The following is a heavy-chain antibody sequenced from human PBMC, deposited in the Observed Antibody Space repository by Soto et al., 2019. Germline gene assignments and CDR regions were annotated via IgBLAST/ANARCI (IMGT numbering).Heavy chain of an antibody. D-gene: IGHD3-16*01. J-gene: IGHJ4*02. Sequence: QLQLQESGSGLVKPSQTLSLTCAVSGCSISSGGYSWSWIRQPPGKVLEWIGYIYHSGTTYYNPSLTSRVTISVDRSTHQFTLKLRSVTAAETAVYYCARGPPFHWGQATLVTVSS. CDR1: GCSISSGGYS. CDR2: IYHSGTT. CDR3: ARGPPFH. V-gene: IGHV4-30-2*01.